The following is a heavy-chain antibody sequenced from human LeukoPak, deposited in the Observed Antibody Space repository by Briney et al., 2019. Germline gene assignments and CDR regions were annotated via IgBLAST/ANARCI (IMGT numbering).Heavy chain of an antibody. CDR3: ARLQLWVNYFDY. J-gene: IGHJ4*02. D-gene: IGHD5-18*01. CDR1: GGSISSSSYY. V-gene: IGHV4-39*07. Sequence: PSETLSLTCTVSGGSISSSSYYWGWIRQPPGKGLEWIGSIYYSGSTYYNPSLKSRVTISVDTSKNQFSLKLSSVTAADTAVYYCARLQLWVNYFDYWGQGTLVTVSS. CDR2: IYYSGST.